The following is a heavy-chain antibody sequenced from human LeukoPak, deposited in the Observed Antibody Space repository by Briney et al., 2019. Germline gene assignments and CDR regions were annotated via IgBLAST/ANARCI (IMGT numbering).Heavy chain of an antibody. D-gene: IGHD3-9*01. CDR3: ARGRGVGDILTGYYSGAFDI. J-gene: IGHJ3*02. V-gene: IGHV1-46*01. Sequence: ASVKVSCKASGYTFTSYYMHWVRQAPGQGLEWMGIINPSGGSTNYAQKFQGRVTITADKSTSTAYMELSSLRSEDTAVYYCARGRGVGDILTGYYSGAFDIWGQGTMVTVSS. CDR1: GYTFTSYY. CDR2: INPSGGST.